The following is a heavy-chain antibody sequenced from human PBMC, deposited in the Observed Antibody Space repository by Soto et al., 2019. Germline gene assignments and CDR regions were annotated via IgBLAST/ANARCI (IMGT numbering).Heavy chain of an antibody. V-gene: IGHV1-3*01. CDR3: ASSYSNYALIDYYYYGMEV. J-gene: IGHJ6*02. CDR1: GYTFTSYA. Sequence: QVQLVQSGAEVKKPGASVKVSCKASGYTFTSYAMHWVRQAPGQRLEWMGWINAGNGNTKYSQKFQGRVTITRDTSASTAYMELSSLRSEDTAVYYCASSYSNYALIDYYYYGMEVWGQGPTVTVSS. D-gene: IGHD4-4*01. CDR2: INAGNGNT.